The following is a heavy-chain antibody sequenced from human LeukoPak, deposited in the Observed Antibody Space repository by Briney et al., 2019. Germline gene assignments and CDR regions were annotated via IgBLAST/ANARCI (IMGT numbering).Heavy chain of an antibody. V-gene: IGHV3-7*01. D-gene: IGHD1-14*01. CDR2: IKQDGSEK. CDR3: ARGLYNRNY. CDR1: GFTFSSYW. Sequence: PGGSLRLSCAASGFTFSSYWMSWVRQAPGKGLESVANIKQDGSEKYYVDSVRGRFTISRDNAKNSLYLQMNSRRAEDTAVYYCARGLYNRNYWGQGTLVTVSS. J-gene: IGHJ4*02.